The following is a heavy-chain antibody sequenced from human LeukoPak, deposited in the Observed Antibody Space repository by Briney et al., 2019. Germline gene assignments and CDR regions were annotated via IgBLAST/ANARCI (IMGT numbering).Heavy chain of an antibody. J-gene: IGHJ5*02. D-gene: IGHD6-19*01. CDR3: ATYDQWLPHGFDP. V-gene: IGHV1-2*02. CDR2: INPNSGGT. Sequence: ASVKVSCKASGYTFTGYYMHWVRQAPGQGLEWMGWINPNSGGTNYAQKFQGRVTMTRDTSIGTAYLGLNRLRSDDTAVYYCATYDQWLPHGFDPWGQGTLVTVSS. CDR1: GYTFTGYY.